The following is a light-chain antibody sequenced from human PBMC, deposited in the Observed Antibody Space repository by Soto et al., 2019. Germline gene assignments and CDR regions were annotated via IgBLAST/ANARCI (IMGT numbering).Light chain of an antibody. Sequence: IVLTQSPGTLSLSPGERATLSCRASQSVRSRYLVWYQQKPGQAPRLLIYGASSRATGIPDRFSGSGSGTXXXXXXXRLEPEDFAVYYCQQFDTSPLTFGGGTKVEIK. V-gene: IGKV3-20*01. CDR3: QQFDTSPLT. J-gene: IGKJ4*01. CDR2: GAS. CDR1: QSVRSRY.